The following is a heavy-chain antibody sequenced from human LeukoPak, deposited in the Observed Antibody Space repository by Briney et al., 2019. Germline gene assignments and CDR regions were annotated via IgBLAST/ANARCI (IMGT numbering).Heavy chain of an antibody. CDR3: ARALPHRRLMDTTMEQHWFDP. Sequence: ASVKVSCKASDYTFTSYGIIWVRQAPGQGLEWMGWISAYNGNTNYAQKLQGRVTMTTDTSTSTAYMELRSLRSDDTAVYYCARALPHRRLMDTTMEQHWFDPWGQGTLVTVSS. V-gene: IGHV1-18*01. CDR1: DYTFTSYG. J-gene: IGHJ5*02. D-gene: IGHD5-18*01. CDR2: ISAYNGNT.